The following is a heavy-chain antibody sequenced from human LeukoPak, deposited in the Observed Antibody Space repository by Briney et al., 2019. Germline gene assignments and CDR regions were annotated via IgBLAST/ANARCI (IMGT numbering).Heavy chain of an antibody. V-gene: IGHV4-34*01. Sequence: SETLSLTCAVYGGSFSGYYWSWIRQPPGKGLEWIGEINHSGSTNYNPSLKSRVTISVDTSKNQFSLKLSSVTAADTAVYYCARDRVEGGSDYWGQGTLVTVSS. J-gene: IGHJ4*02. CDR1: GGSFSGYY. CDR3: ARDRVEGGSDY. CDR2: INHSGST. D-gene: IGHD1-1*01.